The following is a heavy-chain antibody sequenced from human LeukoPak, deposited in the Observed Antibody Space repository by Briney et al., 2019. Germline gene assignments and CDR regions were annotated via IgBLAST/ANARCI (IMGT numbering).Heavy chain of an antibody. V-gene: IGHV3-66*01. Sequence: GGSLRLSCAASGFTVSGNYMSWVRQAPGKGLERVSVIYSGGSTYYADSVKGRFTISRDNSKNTLYLQMNSLRAEDTAVYYCARDRGVRGVFVGYYYYGMDVWGQGTTVTVSS. CDR2: IYSGGST. CDR1: GFTVSGNY. CDR3: ARDRGVRGVFVGYYYYGMDV. D-gene: IGHD3-10*01. J-gene: IGHJ6*02.